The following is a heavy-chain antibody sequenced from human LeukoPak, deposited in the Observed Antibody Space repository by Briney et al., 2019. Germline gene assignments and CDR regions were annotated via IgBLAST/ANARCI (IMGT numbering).Heavy chain of an antibody. Sequence: ASVKVSCKASGYTFTSYDINWVRQATGQGLEWMGWMNPNSGNTGYAQKFLGRVTMTRNTSISTAYMELSSLRSDDTALYYCARGTTLTTLPYYYYYMDVWGEGTTVTVSS. J-gene: IGHJ6*03. D-gene: IGHD4-17*01. CDR1: GYTFTSYD. CDR3: ARGTTLTTLPYYYYYMDV. CDR2: MNPNSGNT. V-gene: IGHV1-8*01.